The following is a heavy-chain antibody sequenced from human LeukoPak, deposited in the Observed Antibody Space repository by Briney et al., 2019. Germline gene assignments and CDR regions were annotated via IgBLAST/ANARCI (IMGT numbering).Heavy chain of an antibody. V-gene: IGHV3-43*02. CDR1: GVPFSTYY. CDR2: INRRGHT. Sequence: PSETLSLTCTVSGVPFSTYYWSWLRQAPGKGLEWVSLINRRGHTFYADSVKGRFTISRDNSRNSVFLQMDSLRPEDTALYHCAKEVDCPSDCLFFHSWGEGTLVTVSS. D-gene: IGHD2-21*02. J-gene: IGHJ4*02. CDR3: AKEVDCPSDCLFFHS.